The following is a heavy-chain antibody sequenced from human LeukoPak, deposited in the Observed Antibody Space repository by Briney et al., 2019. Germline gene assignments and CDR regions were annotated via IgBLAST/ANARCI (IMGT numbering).Heavy chain of an antibody. CDR1: GFTITGYY. CDR3: ARKRGVGVDTNAFDM. J-gene: IGHJ3*02. D-gene: IGHD1-26*01. Sequence: ASVKVPCKASGFTITGYYMHWVRQAPGQGLEWMGWINPNNDGSVYAQKFQGRVTMTRDTSINTAYMELYRLKSDDTAVYYCARKRGVGVDTNAFDMWGQGTMVTVSS. V-gene: IGHV1-2*02. CDR2: INPNNDGS.